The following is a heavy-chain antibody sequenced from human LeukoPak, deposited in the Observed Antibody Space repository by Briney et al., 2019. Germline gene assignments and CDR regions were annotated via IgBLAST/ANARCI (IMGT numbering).Heavy chain of an antibody. CDR1: GFTFSSYA. CDR2: IRYDGSNK. Sequence: GGSLRLSCAASGFTFSSYAMHWVRQAPGKGLEWVAFIRYDGSNKYYADSVKGRFTISRDNAKNSLYLQMNSLRAEDTAVYYCARASFYGMDVWGQGTTVTVSS. CDR3: ARASFYGMDV. J-gene: IGHJ6*02. V-gene: IGHV3-30*02. D-gene: IGHD6-6*01.